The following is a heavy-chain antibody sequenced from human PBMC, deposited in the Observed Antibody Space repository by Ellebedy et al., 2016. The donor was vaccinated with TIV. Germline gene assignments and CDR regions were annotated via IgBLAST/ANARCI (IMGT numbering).Heavy chain of an antibody. Sequence: GESLKISCAASGFTFSSYWMSWVRQAPGKGLEWVANIRQDGSEKYYVDSVKGRFTISRDNAKNSLYLQMNSLRAEDTAVYYCARDTNYYDSSGEWYFDYWGQGTLVTVSS. CDR1: GFTFSSYW. J-gene: IGHJ4*02. D-gene: IGHD3-22*01. CDR3: ARDTNYYDSSGEWYFDY. V-gene: IGHV3-7*03. CDR2: IRQDGSEK.